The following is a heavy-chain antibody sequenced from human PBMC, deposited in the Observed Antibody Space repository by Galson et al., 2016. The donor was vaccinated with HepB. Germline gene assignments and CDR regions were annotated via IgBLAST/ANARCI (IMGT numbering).Heavy chain of an antibody. CDR1: GYIFTSSG. Sequence: SVTVSCKASGYIFTSSGISWMRQAPGQGLEWVGWSNLYDGPINYARKFQGRVSLTTDTSTSTAYMELRSLIFDDTAVYYCARDWDFNMDFWGQGTLVTVSS. CDR3: ARDWDFNMDF. D-gene: IGHD1-26*01. V-gene: IGHV1-18*04. CDR2: SNLYDGPI. J-gene: IGHJ4*02.